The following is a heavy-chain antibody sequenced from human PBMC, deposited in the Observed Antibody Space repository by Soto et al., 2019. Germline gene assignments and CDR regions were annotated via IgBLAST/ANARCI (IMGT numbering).Heavy chain of an antibody. CDR2: IYYSGST. Sequence: ETLSLTCTVSGGSISSYYWSWIRQPPGKGLEWIGYIYYSGSTNYNPSLKSRIIINPDTSKNQFSLQLNSVTPEDTAVYYCARLRPAYGMDVWGQGTTVTVSS. V-gene: IGHV4-59*12. CDR1: GGSISSYY. CDR3: ARLRPAYGMDV. J-gene: IGHJ6*02.